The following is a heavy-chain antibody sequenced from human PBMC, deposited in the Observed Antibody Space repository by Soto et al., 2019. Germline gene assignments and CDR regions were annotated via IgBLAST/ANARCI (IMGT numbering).Heavy chain of an antibody. D-gene: IGHD2-21*02. J-gene: IGHJ4*02. V-gene: IGHV3-48*03. CDR3: ASERLLGADCYFFDN. Sequence: GSLRLSCAASGFTLRNYEMNWVRQAPGKGQEWISKISGSNNNIYNADSVRGRFTISRDNAKNSLYLQMNSLRAEDTAIYYCASERLLGADCYFFDNWGQGTQVTVSS. CDR1: GFTLRNYE. CDR2: ISGSNNNI.